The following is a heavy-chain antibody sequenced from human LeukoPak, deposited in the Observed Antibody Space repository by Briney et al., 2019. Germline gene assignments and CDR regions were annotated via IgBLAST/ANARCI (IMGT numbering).Heavy chain of an antibody. CDR3: ARDDEYYYDSSGYTLGAFDI. D-gene: IGHD3-22*01. V-gene: IGHV7-4-1*02. J-gene: IGHJ3*02. CDR1: GYTFTSYA. CDR2: INTNTGNP. Sequence: ASVKVSCKASGYTFTSYAMNWVRQAPGQGLGWMGWINTNTGNPTYAQGFTGRFVFSLDTSVSTAYLQISSLKAEDTAVYYCARDDEYYYDSSGYTLGAFDIWGQGTMVTVSS.